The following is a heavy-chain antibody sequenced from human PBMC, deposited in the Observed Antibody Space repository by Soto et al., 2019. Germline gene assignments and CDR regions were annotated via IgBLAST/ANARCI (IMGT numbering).Heavy chain of an antibody. CDR1: GFTFSSHA. V-gene: IGHV3-23*01. CDR3: GELESGWSAF. CDR2: ISGSGGGT. J-gene: IGHJ4*02. Sequence: EEQLLESGGGLVQPGGSLRLSCAASGFTFSSHAMIWVRQAPGKGLEWVSEISGSGGGTYYADSVKGRFTISRDNSKNTLYLQLKSVRADDTAVDYCGELESGWSAFWGQGTLVTVSS. D-gene: IGHD2-15*01.